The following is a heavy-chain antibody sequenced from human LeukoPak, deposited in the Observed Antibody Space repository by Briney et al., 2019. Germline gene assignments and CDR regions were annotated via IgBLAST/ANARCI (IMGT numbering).Heavy chain of an antibody. J-gene: IGHJ4*02. CDR1: GYSFTSYW. CDR2: IYPGDSDT. Sequence: GESLKISCKGSGYSFTSYWIGWVRPMPRKGLEWVGIIYPGDSDTRYSPSFQGQVTISADKSINTAYLQLSSLKASDSAIYYCAREGWFGESSFAYWGQGTLVTVSS. D-gene: IGHD3-10*01. V-gene: IGHV5-51*01. CDR3: AREGWFGESSFAY.